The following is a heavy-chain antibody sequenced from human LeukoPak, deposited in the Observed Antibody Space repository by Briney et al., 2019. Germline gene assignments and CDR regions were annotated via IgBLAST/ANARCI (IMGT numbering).Heavy chain of an antibody. J-gene: IGHJ6*02. V-gene: IGHV3-74*01. CDR3: ARDRGYAMDV. Sequence: PGGSLRLSCATSGFAFRSNWMHWVRQAPGKGLVWVSRINGDGSHTTYADSVKGRFTISRDNSKNTLYLQMNSLRAEDTAVYYCARDRGYAMDVWGQGTTVTVSS. CDR2: INGDGSHT. CDR1: GFAFRSNW. D-gene: IGHD1-1*01.